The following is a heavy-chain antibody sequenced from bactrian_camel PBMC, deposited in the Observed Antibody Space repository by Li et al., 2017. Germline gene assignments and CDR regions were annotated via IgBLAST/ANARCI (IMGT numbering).Heavy chain of an antibody. CDR2: IDTDGGA. Sequence: VQLVESGGDSVQAGEPLRLSCTVSGTTIVRYCMAWFREDPGKERMMVASIDTDGGANNYNSGKGRFAIFRDNAKNTLYLRMNSLKVEDTAMYHCAADCLTARGGPRNWPEYGFRGQGTQVTVS. D-gene: IGHD1*01. CDR1: GTTIVRYC. CDR3: AADCLTARGGPRNWPEYGF. V-gene: IGHV3S55*01. J-gene: IGHJ4*01.